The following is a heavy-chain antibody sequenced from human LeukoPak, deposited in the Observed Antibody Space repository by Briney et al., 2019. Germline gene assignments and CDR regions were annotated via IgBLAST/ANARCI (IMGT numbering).Heavy chain of an antibody. Sequence: GGSLRLSCAASGFTFSSYAMNWVRQAPGKGLEWVSSISASDTYINYADSLKGRFTLSRDNAKNSLYLQMNSLRAEDTAVCYCAREPSGGYCSSSSCSRYFQHWGQGPRVTVSS. J-gene: IGHJ1*01. CDR1: GFTFSSYA. CDR3: AREPSGGYCSSSSCSRYFQH. CDR2: ISASDTYI. V-gene: IGHV3-21*01. D-gene: IGHD2-2*01.